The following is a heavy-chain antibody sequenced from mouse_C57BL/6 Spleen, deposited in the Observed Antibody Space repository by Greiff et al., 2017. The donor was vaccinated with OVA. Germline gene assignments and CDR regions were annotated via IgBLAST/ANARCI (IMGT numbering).Heavy chain of an antibody. CDR1: GYTFTSYW. Sequence: QVQLKQPGTELVKPGASVKLSCKASGYTFTSYWMHWVKQRPGQGLEWIGNINPSNGGTNYNEKFKSKATLTVDKSSSTAYMQLSSLTSEDSAVYYCARDDYYGSSYDWYFDVWGTGTTVTVSS. D-gene: IGHD1-1*01. CDR3: ARDDYYGSSYDWYFDV. J-gene: IGHJ1*03. CDR2: INPSNGGT. V-gene: IGHV1-53*01.